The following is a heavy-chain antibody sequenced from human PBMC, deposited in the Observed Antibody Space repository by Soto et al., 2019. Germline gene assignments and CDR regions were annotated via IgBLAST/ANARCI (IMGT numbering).Heavy chain of an antibody. CDR1: GGSLTNYG. Sequence: QVQLVQSGAEVKKPGSSVKVSCKASGGSLTNYGVSWVRQAPGQGLEWMGGIIPVFGTANYAQKFQGRVTXXAXXSTSTVFRDVRSLRSVATAVYSCARGDATELGVTHYYGMDVWGQGTTVTVSS. CDR2: IIPVFGTA. J-gene: IGHJ6*02. CDR3: ARGDATELGVTHYYGMDV. V-gene: IGHV1-69*12. D-gene: IGHD3-10*01.